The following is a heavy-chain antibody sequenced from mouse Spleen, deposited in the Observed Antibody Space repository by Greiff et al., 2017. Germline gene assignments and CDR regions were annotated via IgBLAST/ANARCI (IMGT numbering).Heavy chain of an antibody. D-gene: IGHD3-3*01. CDR2: ISYDGSN. CDR3: ARGGGLPFAY. CDR1: GYSITSGYY. Sequence: EVKLQESGPGLVKPSQSLSLTCSVTGYSITSGYYWNWIRQFPGNKLEWMGYISYDGSNNYNPSLKNRISITRDTSKNQFFLKLNSVTTEDTATYYFARGGGLPFAYWGQGTLVTVSA. J-gene: IGHJ3*01. V-gene: IGHV3-6*01.